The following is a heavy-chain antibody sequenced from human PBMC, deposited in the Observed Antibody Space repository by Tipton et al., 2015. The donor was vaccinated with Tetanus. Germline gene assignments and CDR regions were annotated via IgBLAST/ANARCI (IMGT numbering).Heavy chain of an antibody. J-gene: IGHJ6*02. V-gene: IGHV3-7*01. D-gene: IGHD2-2*02. Sequence: SLRLSCAASGFTFSNYWMSWVRQAPGKGLEWVANIKQDGSEKYCVDSVKGRFTISRDNAKNSLYLQMNSLRAEDTAVYYCARGHCSSTSCYKHHSYYYYGMDVWGQGTTVTVSS. CDR3: ARGHCSSTSCYKHHSYYYYGMDV. CDR2: IKQDGSEK. CDR1: GFTFSNYW.